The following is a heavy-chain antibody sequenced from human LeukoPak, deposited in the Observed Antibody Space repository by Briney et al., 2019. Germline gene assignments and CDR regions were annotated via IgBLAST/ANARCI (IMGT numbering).Heavy chain of an antibody. CDR1: GGSIRSSYYY. D-gene: IGHD3-22*01. CDR2: IYDSGGT. V-gene: IGHV4-39*02. Sequence: SETLSLTCTVSGGSIRSSYYYWGWIRQPPGTGLEWIGSIYDSGGTAYNPSLRSRVTISVDTSKNQFSLKVNSVTAADTAVYYCAREVEYYDSSGYRPHAFDIWGQGTLVTVSA. J-gene: IGHJ3*02. CDR3: AREVEYYDSSGYRPHAFDI.